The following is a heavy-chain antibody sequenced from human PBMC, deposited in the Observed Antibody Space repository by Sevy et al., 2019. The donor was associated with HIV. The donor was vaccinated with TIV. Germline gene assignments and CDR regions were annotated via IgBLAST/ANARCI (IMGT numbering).Heavy chain of an antibody. Sequence: ASVKVSCKASGYTFTTYAINWVRQAPGQGLEWLGWISAYSGNTHYAQKLQDRVTMTTDTSTTTAYMKLRSLRFDDTAVYYCARELIRGVTYGMDVWGQGTTVTVSS. CDR2: ISAYSGNT. D-gene: IGHD3-10*01. CDR3: ARELIRGVTYGMDV. J-gene: IGHJ6*02. CDR1: GYTFTTYA. V-gene: IGHV1-18*01.